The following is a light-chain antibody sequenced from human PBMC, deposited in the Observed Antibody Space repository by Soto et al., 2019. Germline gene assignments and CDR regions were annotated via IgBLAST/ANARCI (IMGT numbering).Light chain of an antibody. CDR3: QSYDSSLSVV. CDR1: SSNIGAGYD. CDR2: GNS. V-gene: IGLV1-40*01. J-gene: IGLJ2*01. Sequence: QSVLTQPPSVSGGPGQRVTISCTGSSSNIGAGYDVHWYQQLPGTAPKLLIYGNSNRPSGVPDRFSGSKSGTSASLAITGLQAEDEADYYCQSYDSSLSVVFGGGTTLTGL.